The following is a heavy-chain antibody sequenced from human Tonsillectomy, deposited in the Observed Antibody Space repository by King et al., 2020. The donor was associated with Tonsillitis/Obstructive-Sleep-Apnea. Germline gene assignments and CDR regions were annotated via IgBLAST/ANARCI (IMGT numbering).Heavy chain of an antibody. J-gene: IGHJ6*03. D-gene: IGHD3-3*01. CDR2: IYYSGST. CDR3: ARARADFWSGYYYMDV. V-gene: IGHV4-59*01. CDR1: GGSISSYY. Sequence: QMQLQESGPGLVKPSETLSLTCSVSGGSISSYYWSWIRQPPGRGLEWIGYIYYSGSTNYNPSLKSRVTISVDTSKNQFSLRLSSLTAADTAVYYCARARADFWSGYYYMDVLGKGTTVTVSS.